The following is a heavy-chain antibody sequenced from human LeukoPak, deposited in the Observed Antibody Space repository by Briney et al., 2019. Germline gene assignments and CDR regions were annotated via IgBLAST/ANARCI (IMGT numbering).Heavy chain of an antibody. CDR1: GFTVSSNY. J-gene: IGHJ4*02. CDR3: ARAHSSSRMMADY. V-gene: IGHV3-53*01. CDR2: IYSGGST. D-gene: IGHD6-13*01. Sequence: GGSLRLSCAASGFTVSSNYMSWVRQAPGKGLEWVSVIYSGGSTYYADSVKGRFTISRDNSKNTLYLQMNSLRAEDTAVYYCARAHSSSRMMADYWGQGTLVTVSS.